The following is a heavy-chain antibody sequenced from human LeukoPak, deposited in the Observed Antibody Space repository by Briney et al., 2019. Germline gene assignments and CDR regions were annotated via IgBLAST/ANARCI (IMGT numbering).Heavy chain of an antibody. V-gene: IGHV3-33*01. D-gene: IGHD3-16*01. CDR2: VWYDGTKK. CDR1: GFSFGSYG. J-gene: IGHJ3*02. Sequence: PGRSLRLSCAASGFSFGSYGINWVRQAPGKGLEWVAHVWYDGTKKLYADSVNGRFTVSRDNAKNSLYLQMNSLRAEDTAVYYCVRDTFSPDAFDIWGQGTMVTVSS. CDR3: VRDTFSPDAFDI.